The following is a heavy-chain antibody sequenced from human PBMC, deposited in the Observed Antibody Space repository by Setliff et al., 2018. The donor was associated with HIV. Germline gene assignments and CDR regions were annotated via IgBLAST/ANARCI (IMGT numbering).Heavy chain of an antibody. V-gene: IGHV4-39*01. CDR1: GGSISSSSYY. Sequence: LSLTCTVSGGSISSSSYYWGWIRQPPGKGLEWIGSIYYSGSPSYSPSLESRVTILLDTSKNQFSLRLSSVTAADTAVYYCARHRGMPGTTWYNHYMDVWGTGATVTVSS. CDR2: IYYSGSP. D-gene: IGHD1-7*01. CDR3: ARHRGMPGTTWYNHYMDV. J-gene: IGHJ6*03.